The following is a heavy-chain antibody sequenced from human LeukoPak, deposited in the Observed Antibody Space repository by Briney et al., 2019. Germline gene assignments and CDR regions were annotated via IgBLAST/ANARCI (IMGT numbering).Heavy chain of an antibody. CDR3: ARRDYYDSSGYGGYFD. CDR1: GYTFTYYG. D-gene: IGHD3-22*01. V-gene: IGHV1-18*01. CDR2: ISVYDGNT. Sequence: ASVKVSCKASGYTFTYYGVTWVRQAPGQGREWLGWISVYDGNTNYAQKFRDRVTMTTDTSTNTADMELRSLRSDDTAVYYCARRDYYDSSGYGGYFDHGAREPWSPSPQ. J-gene: IGHJ4*02.